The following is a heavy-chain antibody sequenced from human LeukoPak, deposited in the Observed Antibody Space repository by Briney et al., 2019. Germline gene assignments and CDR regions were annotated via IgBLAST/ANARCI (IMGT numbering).Heavy chain of an antibody. CDR2: ISSGGSTI. D-gene: IGHD6-13*01. J-gene: IGHJ4*02. V-gene: IGHV3-11*04. CDR3: ARVSSSKTWGFGF. Sequence: PGGSLRLSCAPSVFTFSDSYMSCIRHAPGKALEWVSYISSGGSTIYYADVVKGRFTISRDRAKNSLYLQRNSLRGEDTAVYYCARVSSSKTWGFGFWGQGTLVSVSS. CDR1: VFTFSDSY.